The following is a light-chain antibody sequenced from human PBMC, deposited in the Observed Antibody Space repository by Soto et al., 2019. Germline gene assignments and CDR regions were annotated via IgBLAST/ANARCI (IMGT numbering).Light chain of an antibody. CDR1: QRIAIW. CDR2: DGS. V-gene: IGKV1-5*01. CDR3: QHYNSYSEA. Sequence: FLLTQSPSTLLPPAGASVSITCRASQRIAIWLAWYQQKPGKVPKLLIYDGSTLTSGVPSRFSGSGSGTEFTLTISSLQPDDFATYYCQHYNSYSEAFGQGTNVDIK. J-gene: IGKJ1*01.